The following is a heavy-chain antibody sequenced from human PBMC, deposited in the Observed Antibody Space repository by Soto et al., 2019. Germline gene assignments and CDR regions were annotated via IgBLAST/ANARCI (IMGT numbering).Heavy chain of an antibody. CDR3: ADSFFYYGRDV. V-gene: IGHV5-51*01. D-gene: IGHD3-16*02. CDR1: GYTFRNYW. J-gene: IGHJ6*02. CDR2: IYPGDSDT. Sequence: PGESLKICFQVSGYTFRNYWIGWVRQMPGKGPEWMGIIYPGDSDTKYNPSFQGQVTISADKSTTTPYLQWSSLRASDTAIYSCADSFFYYGRDVWGQGTTVTVSS.